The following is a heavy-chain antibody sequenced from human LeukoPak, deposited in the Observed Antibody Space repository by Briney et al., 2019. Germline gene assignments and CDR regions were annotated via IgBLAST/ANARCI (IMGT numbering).Heavy chain of an antibody. Sequence: ASVKVSCKASGYTFTSYDINWVRQATGQGLEWMGWMNPNSGNTGYAQKFQGRVTINRNTSISTAHMELSSLRSEDTAVYYCARGLQLLWFGELSSGAFDIWGQGTMVTVSS. D-gene: IGHD3-10*01. CDR1: GYTFTSYD. CDR3: ARGLQLLWFGELSSGAFDI. CDR2: MNPNSGNT. J-gene: IGHJ3*02. V-gene: IGHV1-8*03.